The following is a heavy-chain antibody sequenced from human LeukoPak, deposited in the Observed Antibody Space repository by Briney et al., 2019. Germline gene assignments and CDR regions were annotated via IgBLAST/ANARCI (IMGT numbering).Heavy chain of an antibody. CDR1: GFTVSSDY. CDR2: IYTGGST. V-gene: IGHV3-53*01. Sequence: GGSLRLSCAASGFTVSSDYMRWVRQAPGKGLEWVSVIYTGGSTYYADSVKGRFTISRDNSKNTLCLQMNRLRAEETAVYYCARYCSDISCYSFDVWGQGTMVTVSS. D-gene: IGHD2-2*01. J-gene: IGHJ3*01. CDR3: ARYCSDISCYSFDV.